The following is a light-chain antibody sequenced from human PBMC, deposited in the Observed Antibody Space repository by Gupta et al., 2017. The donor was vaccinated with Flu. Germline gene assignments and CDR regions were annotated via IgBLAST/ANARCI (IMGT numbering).Light chain of an antibody. CDR1: NIRNY. V-gene: IGKV1-39*01. CDR3: QQSHATPWT. Sequence: NIRNYLNWYQHKPGRTPKILVASASRLERGVPARFSGSGSETDFTLTITSLQPEDFATYYCQQSHATPWTFGQGTRVEI. CDR2: SAS. J-gene: IGKJ1*01.